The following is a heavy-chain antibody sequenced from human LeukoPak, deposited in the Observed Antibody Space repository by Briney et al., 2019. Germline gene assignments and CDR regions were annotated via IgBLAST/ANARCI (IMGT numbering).Heavy chain of an antibody. CDR2: IKSKTDGGTT. V-gene: IGHV3-15*01. CDR3: AKDVAYCGGDCQFGPDY. CDR1: GFTFSNAW. J-gene: IGHJ4*02. D-gene: IGHD2-21*02. Sequence: GGSLRLSCAASGFTFSNAWMSWVRQAPGKGLEWVGRIKSKTDGGTTDYAAPVKGRFTISRDDSKNTLYLQMNSLRAEDTAVYYCAKDVAYCGGDCQFGPDYWGQGTLVTVSS.